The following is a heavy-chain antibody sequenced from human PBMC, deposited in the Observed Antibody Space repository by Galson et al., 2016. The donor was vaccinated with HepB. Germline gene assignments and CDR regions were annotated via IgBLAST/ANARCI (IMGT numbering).Heavy chain of an antibody. CDR1: GFTFSSYA. D-gene: IGHD2-2*01. CDR3: AKDTAVTSTSCPGFFDS. Sequence: SLRLSCAASGFTFSSYAMSWVRQAPGKGLEWVSFISASGGYIRYADSVKGRFTISRDTSKNTLFLQMNSLRPEDTAVYFCAKDTAVTSTSCPGFFDSWGQGTLVTVP. CDR2: ISASGGYI. V-gene: IGHV3-23*01. J-gene: IGHJ4*02.